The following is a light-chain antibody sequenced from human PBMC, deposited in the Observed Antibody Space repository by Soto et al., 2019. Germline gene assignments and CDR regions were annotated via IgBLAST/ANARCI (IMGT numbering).Light chain of an antibody. CDR2: SNN. Sequence: QSVLTQPPSASETPGQRVTVSCSGSSSNIGNNYVSWYQQFPGTAPKLLIYSNNQRPSGVPDRFSGSKSGTSASLAVSGLRSEDEAEYYCAVWDDSLRGWVFGGGTKLTVL. CDR1: SSNIGNNY. J-gene: IGLJ3*02. V-gene: IGLV1-47*02. CDR3: AVWDDSLRGWV.